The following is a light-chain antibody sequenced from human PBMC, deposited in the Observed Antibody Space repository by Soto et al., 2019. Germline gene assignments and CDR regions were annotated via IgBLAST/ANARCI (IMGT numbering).Light chain of an antibody. CDR1: SSGIGAYNF. CDR3: TSWTTSTTMI. J-gene: IGLJ2*01. CDR2: DVN. Sequence: QSALTQPASVSGSPGQSITISCTGTSSGIGAYNFVSWYQQHPGKAPKLMLYDVNIRPSGVSNRFSGSKSGNTASLTISGLQAGDEADYYCTSWTTSTTMIFGGGTKLTVL. V-gene: IGLV2-14*03.